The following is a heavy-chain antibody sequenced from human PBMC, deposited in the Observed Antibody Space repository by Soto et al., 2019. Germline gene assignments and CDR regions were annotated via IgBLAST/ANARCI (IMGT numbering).Heavy chain of an antibody. V-gene: IGHV4-34*01. Sequence: QVQLQQWGAGLLKPSETLSLTCAVYGGSFSGYYWTWIRQPPGTGLEWIGEINHSGSTNYNPSLKSRVTLSVDRSKIPFSLKLTSVTAADTAVYYCARDNITGLFDYWGQGTLVTVSS. CDR1: GGSFSGYY. D-gene: IGHD2-8*02. J-gene: IGHJ4*02. CDR3: ARDNITGLFDY. CDR2: INHSGST.